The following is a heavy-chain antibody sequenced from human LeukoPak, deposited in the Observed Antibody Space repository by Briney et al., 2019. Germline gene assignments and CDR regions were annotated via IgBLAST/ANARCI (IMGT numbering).Heavy chain of an antibody. CDR1: GYTFTGHY. Sequence: ASVKVSCKASGYTFTGHYIHWVRPAPGQGLEWMGRINPNTGGTNYAQKSQGRVTMTRDTSISTAYMELSRLRSDDTAVYYCARDYSLSDYYYGMDVWGQGTTVTVSS. V-gene: IGHV1-2*06. J-gene: IGHJ6*02. CDR2: INPNTGGT. CDR3: ARDYSLSDYYYGMDV. D-gene: IGHD4-4*01.